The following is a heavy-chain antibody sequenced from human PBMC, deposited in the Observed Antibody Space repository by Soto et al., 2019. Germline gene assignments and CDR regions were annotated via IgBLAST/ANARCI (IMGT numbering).Heavy chain of an antibody. CDR1: VLPWSSSV. Sequence: GGRLELSCSAWVLPWSSSVMYCVRQAPGKGLEWVSSISSSSSYIYYADSVKGRFTISRDNAKNSLYLQMNSLRAEDSAVYSCVRLLQLSAYFDYWGKGTLETVS. CDR2: ISSSSSYI. CDR3: VRLLQLSAYFDY. J-gene: IGHJ4*02. D-gene: IGHD1-1*01. V-gene: IGHV3-21*01.